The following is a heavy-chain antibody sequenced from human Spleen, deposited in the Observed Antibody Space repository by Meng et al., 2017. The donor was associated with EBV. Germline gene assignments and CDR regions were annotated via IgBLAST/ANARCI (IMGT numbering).Heavy chain of an antibody. J-gene: IGHJ4*02. CDR2: IYHSGST. CDR1: VAGSTSSNR. CDR3: ARDLTGYSADHY. Sequence: QATVQQSGPGLVKPSRTRSLTFTGTVAGSTSSNRVSWVRQPPGKGLEWIGEIYHSGSTSNNPTLKIRGTITVDKDKNQFSLKLSSVTATDTDVYYCARDLTGYSADHYWGQGTLVTVSS. D-gene: IGHD3-9*01. V-gene: IGHV4-4*02.